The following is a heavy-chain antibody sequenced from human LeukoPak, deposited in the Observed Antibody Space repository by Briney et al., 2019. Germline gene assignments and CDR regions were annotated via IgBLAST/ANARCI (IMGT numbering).Heavy chain of an antibody. Sequence: GRSLRLSRAASGFTFSSYAMHWVRQAPGKGLEWVAVISYDGSNKYYADSVKGRFTISRDNSKNTLYLQMNSLRAEDTAVYYCAREKAHGFDYWGQGTLVTVSS. CDR1: GFTFSSYA. CDR3: AREKAHGFDY. J-gene: IGHJ4*02. V-gene: IGHV3-30*04. CDR2: ISYDGSNK.